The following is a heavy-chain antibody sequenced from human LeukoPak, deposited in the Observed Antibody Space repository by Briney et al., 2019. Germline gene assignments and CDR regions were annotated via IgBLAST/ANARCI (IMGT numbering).Heavy chain of an antibody. J-gene: IGHJ4*02. V-gene: IGHV4-31*03. Sequence: SQTLSLTCTVSGDSITSGGYYWSWIRQHPGKGLEWIRYTYYSGTTYYNPSLKSRVTISVDTSKNHFSLNLNSVTAADTAFYYCARALASYYYGTIQGWGQGTLVTVSS. D-gene: IGHD3-10*01. CDR3: ARALASYYYGTIQG. CDR1: GDSITSGGYY. CDR2: TYYSGTT.